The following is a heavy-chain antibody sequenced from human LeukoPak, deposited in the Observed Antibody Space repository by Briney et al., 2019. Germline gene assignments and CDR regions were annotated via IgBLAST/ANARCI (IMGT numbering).Heavy chain of an antibody. Sequence: SETLSLTCTVSSGSISSGAYYWGWIRQPPGKGLEWIGEINHSGSTNYNPSLKSRVTISVDTSKNQFSLKLSSVTAADTAVYYCARHSTFFGVVIIKGRVRGPFDYWGQGTLVTVSS. V-gene: IGHV4-39*01. CDR3: ARHSTFFGVVIIKGRVRGPFDY. J-gene: IGHJ4*02. CDR1: SGSISSGAYY. D-gene: IGHD3-3*01. CDR2: INHSGST.